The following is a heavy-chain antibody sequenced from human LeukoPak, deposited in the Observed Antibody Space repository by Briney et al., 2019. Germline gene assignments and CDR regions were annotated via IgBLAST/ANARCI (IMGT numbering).Heavy chain of an antibody. J-gene: IGHJ1*01. D-gene: IGHD6-13*01. CDR2: IYYSENT. CDR1: GGSISSGGYY. CDR3: ARSYSSSWYGDFQH. Sequence: SETLSLTCTVSGGSISSGGYYWSWIRQPPGKGLEWIGYIYYSENTNYNPSLKSRVTISVDTSKNQFSLKLTSVTAADTAVYYCARSYSSSWYGDFQHWGQGTLVTVSS. V-gene: IGHV4-61*08.